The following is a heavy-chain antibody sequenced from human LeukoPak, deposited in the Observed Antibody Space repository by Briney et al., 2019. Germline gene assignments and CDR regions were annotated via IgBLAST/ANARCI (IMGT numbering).Heavy chain of an antibody. CDR3: ARGYSSGWYYVDA. V-gene: IGHV4-4*07. D-gene: IGHD6-19*01. CDR2: IYTTGST. CDR1: GGHFNNFY. Sequence: SETLSLTCTVSGGHFNNFYWSWLRQSAGKGLEWIGRIYTTGSTNYNPSLKSRVTMSVDTSKNQFSLKLSSVTAADTAVYYCARGYSSGWYYVDAWGTGTTVTVSS. J-gene: IGHJ6*03.